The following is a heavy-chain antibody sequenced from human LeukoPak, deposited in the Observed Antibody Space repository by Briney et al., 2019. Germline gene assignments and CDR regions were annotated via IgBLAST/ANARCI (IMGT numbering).Heavy chain of an antibody. V-gene: IGHV4-59*01. CDR1: GGSISSYY. CDR3: ARGVVIAPQTFDY. D-gene: IGHD2-21*01. J-gene: IGHJ4*02. CDR2: IYYSGST. Sequence: SETLSLTCTVSGGSISSYYWSRIRQPPGKGLEWIGYIYYSGSTNYNPSLKSRVTISVDTSKNQFSLKLSSVTAADTAVYYCARGVVIAPQTFDYWGQGTLVTVSS.